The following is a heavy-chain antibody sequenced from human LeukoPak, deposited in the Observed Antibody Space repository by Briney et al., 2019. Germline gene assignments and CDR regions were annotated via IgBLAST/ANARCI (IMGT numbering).Heavy chain of an antibody. CDR3: ARDAGYSSSWYGSHFDY. CDR1: GFPFGNEA. J-gene: IGHJ4*02. CDR2: ISYDGTNQ. V-gene: IGHV3-30-3*01. D-gene: IGHD6-13*01. Sequence: PGGSLRLSCAASGFPFGNEAMGWVRQAPGKGLEWVAVISYDGTNQYYADSVKGRFTISRDNSKNTLYLQMNSLRAEDTAVYYCARDAGYSSSWYGSHFDYWGQGTLVTVSS.